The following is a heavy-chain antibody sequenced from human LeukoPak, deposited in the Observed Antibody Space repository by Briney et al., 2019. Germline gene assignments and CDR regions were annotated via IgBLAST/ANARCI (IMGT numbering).Heavy chain of an antibody. D-gene: IGHD4-11*01. CDR2: IYYSGST. V-gene: IGHV4-59*01. J-gene: IGHJ3*02. CDR1: GGSISSYY. Sequence: SETLSLTCTVSGGSISSYYWSWIRQPPGKGLEWIGYIYYSGSTNYNPSLKSRVTISVDTSRNQFSLKLSSVTAADTAVYYCARVTVDAFDIWGQGTMVTVSS. CDR3: ARVTVDAFDI.